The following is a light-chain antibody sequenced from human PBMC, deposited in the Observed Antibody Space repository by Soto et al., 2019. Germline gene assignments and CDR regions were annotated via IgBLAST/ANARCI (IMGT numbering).Light chain of an antibody. J-gene: IGLJ2*01. Sequence: QSVLTQPPSASGTPGQRVTISCSGSSSNIGSHTVNWYQQLPGTAPKLLIYSNNQRPSGVPDRFSGSKSGTSASLAISGLQSEDEADYYCATWDDRLNGVIFGGGTQLTVL. CDR2: SNN. CDR3: ATWDDRLNGVI. V-gene: IGLV1-44*01. CDR1: SSNIGSHT.